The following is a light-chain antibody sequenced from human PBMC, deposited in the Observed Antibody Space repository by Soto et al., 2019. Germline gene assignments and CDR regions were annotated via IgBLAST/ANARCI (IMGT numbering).Light chain of an antibody. J-gene: IGLJ1*01. CDR3: ASYTSSDTEV. V-gene: IGLV2-14*01. Sequence: QSVLTQPASVSGSPGQSITISCTGTSSDVGAYNYVSWYQQHPDKAPKVMIYDVTYRPAGVSNRFSGSKSGSTAYLTISGLQAEDEADYYCASYTSSDTEVFGTGTKLTVL. CDR1: SSDVGAYNY. CDR2: DVT.